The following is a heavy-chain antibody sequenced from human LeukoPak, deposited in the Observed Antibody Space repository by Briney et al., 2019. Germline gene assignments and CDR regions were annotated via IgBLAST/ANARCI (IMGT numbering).Heavy chain of an antibody. Sequence: PSETLSLTCTVSGGSISGGYYWSWIRHHPGKGLEWIGYIYFSGSTSYNPSLKSRVTISVDTSKNQFSLKLSSMTAADTAVYYCARENNKGGYPLDYWGQGTLVTVSS. CDR3: ARENNKGGYPLDY. J-gene: IGHJ4*02. CDR1: GGSISGGYY. CDR2: IYFSGST. D-gene: IGHD3-22*01. V-gene: IGHV4-31*03.